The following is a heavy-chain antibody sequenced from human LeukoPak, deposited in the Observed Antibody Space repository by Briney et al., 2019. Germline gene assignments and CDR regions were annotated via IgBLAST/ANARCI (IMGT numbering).Heavy chain of an antibody. CDR3: ASQSFGRFDP. Sequence: GGTLRLSCVVSGFTFSSNWMSWVRQAAGNGLGWVGNIKEDGSVKYYVDSVKGRFTISRDNAKNSLYLQMNSLRAEDTAVYYCASQSFGRFDPWGQGTRVTVSS. CDR2: IKEDGSVK. V-gene: IGHV3-7*01. CDR1: GFTFSSNW. J-gene: IGHJ5*02. D-gene: IGHD3-16*01.